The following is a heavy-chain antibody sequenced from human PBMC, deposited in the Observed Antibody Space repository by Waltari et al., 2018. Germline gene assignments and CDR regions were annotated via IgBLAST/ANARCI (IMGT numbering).Heavy chain of an antibody. D-gene: IGHD3-3*01. CDR1: GGSFSGYY. J-gene: IGHJ5*02. V-gene: IGHV4-34*01. CDR2: INHSGST. Sequence: QVQLQQWGAGLLKPSETLSLTCAVYGGSFSGYYWSWIRQPPGKGLEWIGEINHSGSTNYNPSLKSRVTISVDTSKNQFSLKLSSVTAADTAVYYCARDGRYDFWSRHEPPFDPWGQGTLVTVSS. CDR3: ARDGRYDFWSRHEPPFDP.